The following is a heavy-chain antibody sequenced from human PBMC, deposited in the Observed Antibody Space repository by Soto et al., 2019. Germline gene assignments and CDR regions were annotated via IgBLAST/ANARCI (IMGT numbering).Heavy chain of an antibody. CDR1: GGSISSGGYY. V-gene: IGHV4-39*01. Sequence: SETLSLTCTVSGGSISSGGYYWTWIRQPPGKELEWIGEINHSGSTNYNPSLKSRVTISLDTSKNQFSLKLSSVTAADTAMYYCARSYVWGSYPRYFDYWGQGSQVTVSS. D-gene: IGHD3-16*02. J-gene: IGHJ4*03. CDR2: INHSGST. CDR3: ARSYVWGSYPRYFDY.